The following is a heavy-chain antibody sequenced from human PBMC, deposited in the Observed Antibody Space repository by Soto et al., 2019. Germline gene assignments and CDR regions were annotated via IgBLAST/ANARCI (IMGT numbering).Heavy chain of an antibody. D-gene: IGHD5-18*01. V-gene: IGHV1-46*03. CDR3: ARGLEDTPIDY. Sequence: QVQLVQSGAEVKKPGASVKVSCKASGYTFTSYYMHWVRQAPGQGLEWMGIINPSGGSTSYAEEFQGRVTITRDTSTSTVYMELSSLRSEETAVYSCARGLEDTPIDYWGQGTLVTVSS. CDR2: INPSGGST. J-gene: IGHJ4*02. CDR1: GYTFTSYY.